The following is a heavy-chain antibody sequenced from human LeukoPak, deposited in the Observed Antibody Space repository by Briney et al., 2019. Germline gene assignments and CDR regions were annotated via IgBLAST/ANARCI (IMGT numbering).Heavy chain of an antibody. J-gene: IGHJ3*02. CDR3: ARVGSTMIVVVRNPRDAFDI. Sequence: PGGSLRLSCAASGFTFTNYWMSWVRQAPGKGLELVANIKQDRSEKYYVDSVKGRFTISRDNAKNSLYLQMNSLRAEDTAVYYCARVGSTMIVVVRNPRDAFDIWGQGTMVTVSS. D-gene: IGHD3-22*01. V-gene: IGHV3-7*01. CDR1: GFTFTNYW. CDR2: IKQDRSEK.